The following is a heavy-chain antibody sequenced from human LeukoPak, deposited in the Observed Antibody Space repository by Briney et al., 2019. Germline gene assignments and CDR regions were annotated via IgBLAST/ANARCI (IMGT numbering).Heavy chain of an antibody. CDR3: ARDRTPYGSSCHFH. CDR1: GYTFTSYG. J-gene: IGHJ4*02. CDR2: ISAYNGNT. D-gene: IGHD6-13*01. Sequence: ASVKVSCKASGYTFTSYGISWVRQAPGQGLEWMGRISAYNGNTNYAQKFQGRVTMTTDTSTSTAYMELRSLRSDDTAVYYCARDRTPYGSSCHFHWGQGTLVTVSS. V-gene: IGHV1-18*01.